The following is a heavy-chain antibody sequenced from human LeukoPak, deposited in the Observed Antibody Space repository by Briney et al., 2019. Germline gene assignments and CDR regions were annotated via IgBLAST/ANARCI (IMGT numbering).Heavy chain of an antibody. CDR1: GYTFTGYY. D-gene: IGHD3-22*01. CDR2: INPNSGGT. V-gene: IGHV1-2*02. Sequence: GASVKVSCKASGYTFTGYYMHWVRQAPGQGLEWMGWINPNSGGTNYAQKFQGRVTMTRDTAISTAYMELSRRRSDETAVYYCAREIKDSSGYSLTDYWGQGTLVTVSS. CDR3: AREIKDSSGYSLTDY. J-gene: IGHJ4*02.